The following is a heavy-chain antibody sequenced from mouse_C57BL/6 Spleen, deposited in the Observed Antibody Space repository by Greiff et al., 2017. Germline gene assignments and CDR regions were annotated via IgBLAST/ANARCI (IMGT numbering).Heavy chain of an antibody. CDR3: AREKGAWFAY. CDR1: GYTFTSYW. CDR2: IHPNSGST. J-gene: IGHJ3*01. Sequence: VQLQQPGAELVKPGASVKLSCKASGYTFTSYWMHWVKQRPGQGLEWIGMIHPNSGSTNYNEKFRSKATLTVDKSSSTAYMQLSSLTSEDSAVYYCAREKGAWFAYWGQGTLVTVSA. V-gene: IGHV1-64*01.